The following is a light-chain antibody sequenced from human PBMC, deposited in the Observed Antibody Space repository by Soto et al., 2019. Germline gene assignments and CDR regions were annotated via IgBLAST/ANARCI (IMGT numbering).Light chain of an antibody. J-gene: IGLJ1*01. CDR3: SSYSSKTPPYV. CDR2: EVT. V-gene: IGLV2-14*01. Sequence: QSVLAQPASVSGSPGQSITISCTGGSSDIGGYNYVSWYQQHPGRAPRLLILEVTNRPSGVPDRFSGSKPGNTASLIIRGLQAEDEADYFCSSYSSKTPPYVFGTGTKLTVL. CDR1: SSDIGGYNY.